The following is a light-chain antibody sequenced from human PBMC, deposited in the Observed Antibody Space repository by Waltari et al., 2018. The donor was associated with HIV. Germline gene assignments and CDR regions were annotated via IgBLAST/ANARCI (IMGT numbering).Light chain of an antibody. CDR2: WAS. J-gene: IGKJ3*01. Sequence: DIVMTQAPDSLTVSLGERATINCRSSQSLFYSPYNTNYLAWYQQKPGQPPRLLIHWASVRESGIPDRFSGSGSGTDFTLTISSLQAEDVAVYFCQQYYDAPTFGPGTKLDLK. CDR3: QQYYDAPT. V-gene: IGKV4-1*01. CDR1: QSLFYSPYNTNY.